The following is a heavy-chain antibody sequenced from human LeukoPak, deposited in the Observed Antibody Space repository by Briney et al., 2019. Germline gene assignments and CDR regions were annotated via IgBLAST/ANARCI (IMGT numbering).Heavy chain of an antibody. Sequence: GASVKVSCKASGYTFTAYYIHWLRQAPGQGPEWMGWIKPDSGSSHYAQKFQGRVTMTRDTSSNSAYMDLTRLKSDDTAVHYCARARVPIAVAGLYYFDHWGQGALVTVSS. CDR3: ARARVPIAVAGLYYFDH. D-gene: IGHD6-19*01. CDR1: GYTFTAYY. CDR2: IKPDSGSS. J-gene: IGHJ4*02. V-gene: IGHV1-2*02.